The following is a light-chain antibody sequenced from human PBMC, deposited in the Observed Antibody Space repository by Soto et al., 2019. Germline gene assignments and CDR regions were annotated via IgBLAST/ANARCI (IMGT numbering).Light chain of an antibody. CDR3: QQYHSSPPWT. V-gene: IGKV1-5*03. CDR1: QTIYSW. J-gene: IGKJ1*01. CDR2: KAS. Sequence: DIQMTQSPSTLSASVGDGVTLTCRASQTIYSWLAWYQQKPGKAPNLLIYKASTLESGVPSRFSGSGSGTEFTLTISSLQPDDFATYYCQQYHSSPPWTFGQGTKVEI.